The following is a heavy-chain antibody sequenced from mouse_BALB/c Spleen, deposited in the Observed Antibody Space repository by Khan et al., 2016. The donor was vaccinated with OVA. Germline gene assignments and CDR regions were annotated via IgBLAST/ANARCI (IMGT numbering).Heavy chain of an antibody. D-gene: IGHD2-4*01. CDR3: ARKDYYDYDPFPY. V-gene: IGHV3-2*02. Sequence: EVQLQESGPGLVKPSQSLSLTCTVTGYSITSEYAWNWIRQFPGNKLEWMGYINYSGNTRFNPSLKSRTSITRNPSKNQFFLHLNSGTIEDTATYFCARKDYYDYDPFPYRGQGTLVTVSA. CDR1: GYSITSEYA. CDR2: INYSGNT. J-gene: IGHJ3*01.